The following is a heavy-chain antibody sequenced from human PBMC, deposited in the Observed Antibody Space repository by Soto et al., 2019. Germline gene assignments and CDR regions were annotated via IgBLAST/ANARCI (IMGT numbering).Heavy chain of an antibody. CDR3: ARGYSGYDYGWYFDL. V-gene: IGHV3-20*01. CDR1: GFTFDDHD. J-gene: IGHJ2*01. CDR2: TNWNGDST. D-gene: IGHD5-12*01. Sequence: EVQLVESGGHVVRPGGSLRLSCAASGFTFDDHDMSWVRQAPGKGLEWVSGTNWNGDSTGDADAVKGRFTISRDNAKNSLYRQMNSLRAEDTAFYHCARGYSGYDYGWYFDLWCRGTMVTVS.